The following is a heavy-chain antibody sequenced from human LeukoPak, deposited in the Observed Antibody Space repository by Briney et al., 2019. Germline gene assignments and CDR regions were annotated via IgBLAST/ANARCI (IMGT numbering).Heavy chain of an antibody. CDR2: INPSSGST. J-gene: IGHJ3*02. D-gene: IGHD1-7*01. Sequence: GASVKVSCKASGYTFTSYYMHWVRQAPGQGLEWMGIINPSSGSTSYAQKFQGRVTMTRDTSTSTVYMELSSLRSEDTAVYYCARDRFPGTSIVDAFDIWGKGTMVTVSS. CDR1: GYTFTSYY. CDR3: ARDRFPGTSIVDAFDI. V-gene: IGHV1-46*01.